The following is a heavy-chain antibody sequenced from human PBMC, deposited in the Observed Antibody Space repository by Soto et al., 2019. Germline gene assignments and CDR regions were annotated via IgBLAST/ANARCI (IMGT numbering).Heavy chain of an antibody. V-gene: IGHV3-73*02. D-gene: IGHD1-26*01. CDR2: IRSKANSYAT. CDR3: TTIVGAINY. J-gene: IGHJ4*02. Sequence: EVQLVESGGGLVQPGGSLKLSCAASGFTFSGSAMRWVRQASGKGLEWVGRIRSKANSYATAYAASVKGRFTISRDDSKNTAYLQMNSLKTEDTAVYYCTTIVGAINYWGQGTLVTVSS. CDR1: GFTFSGSA.